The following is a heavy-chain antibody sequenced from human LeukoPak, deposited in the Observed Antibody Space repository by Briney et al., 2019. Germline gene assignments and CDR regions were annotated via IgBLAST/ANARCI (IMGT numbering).Heavy chain of an antibody. CDR3: ARTVSLNSSGYDY. CDR2: IHYSGTT. V-gene: IGHV4-59*01. J-gene: IGHJ4*02. Sequence: SSETLSLTCTVSGGSISGYYWSWIRQPPGKGLEWIGYIHYSGTTKYNPSLKSRVTISVDTSKNQFSLKLSSVTAADTAVYYCARTVSLNSSGYDYWGQGTLVTVSS. D-gene: IGHD6-19*01. CDR1: GGSISGYY.